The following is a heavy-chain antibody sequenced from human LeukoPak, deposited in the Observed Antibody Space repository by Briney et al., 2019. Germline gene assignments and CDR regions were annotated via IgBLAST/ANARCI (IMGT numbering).Heavy chain of an antibody. CDR2: IWYDGSNK. CDR3: ARGSPPLERLLDY. CDR1: GFTFSSYG. D-gene: IGHD1-1*01. Sequence: GGSLRLSCAASGFTFSSYGMHWVRQAPGKGQEWVAVIWYDGSNKYYADSVKGRFTISRDNSKNTLYLQMNSLRAEDTAVYYCARGSPPLERLLDYWGQGTLVAVSS. V-gene: IGHV3-33*01. J-gene: IGHJ4*02.